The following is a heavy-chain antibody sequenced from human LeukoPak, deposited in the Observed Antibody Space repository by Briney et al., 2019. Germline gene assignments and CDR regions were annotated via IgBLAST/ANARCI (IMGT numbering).Heavy chain of an antibody. Sequence: SETLSLTCTVSGGSISSSSYYWGWIRQPPGKGVEWIGSIYYSGSTYYNPSLKSRVTISVDTSKNQFSLKLSSVTAADTAVYYCARHNQWLVPCDYWGQGTLVTVSS. D-gene: IGHD6-19*01. CDR2: IYYSGST. CDR1: GGSISSSSYY. V-gene: IGHV4-39*01. J-gene: IGHJ4*02. CDR3: ARHNQWLVPCDY.